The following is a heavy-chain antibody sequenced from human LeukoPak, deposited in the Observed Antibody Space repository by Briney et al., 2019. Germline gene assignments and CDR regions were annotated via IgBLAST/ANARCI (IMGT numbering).Heavy chain of an antibody. D-gene: IGHD2-21*02. CDR3: VASEPYCGGDCYFAY. CDR2: IYYSGST. V-gene: IGHV4-39*07. J-gene: IGHJ4*02. CDR1: GGSISSSIYY. Sequence: SETLSLTCTVSGGSISSSIYYWAWIRQPPGKGLEWIGSIYYSGSTYYHPSLKSRVTISVDTSKDQFSLKLSSVTAADTAVYYCVASEPYCGGDCYFAYWGQGTLVTVSS.